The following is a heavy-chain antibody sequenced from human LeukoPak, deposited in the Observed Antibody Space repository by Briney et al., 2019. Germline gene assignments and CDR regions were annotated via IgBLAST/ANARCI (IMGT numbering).Heavy chain of an antibody. V-gene: IGHV3-30-3*01. Sequence: GGSLRLSCAASGFTFSSYVMHWVRQTPGKGLEWVAILSSDGVDKRYADSVQGRFTVSRDNFKNTLYLQMNSLRAEDTAVYYCASRDRIVVVPAANLGPGNYYYGMDVWGQGTTVTVSS. CDR2: LSSDGVDK. D-gene: IGHD2-2*01. J-gene: IGHJ6*02. CDR3: ASRDRIVVVPAANLGPGNYYYGMDV. CDR1: GFTFSSYV.